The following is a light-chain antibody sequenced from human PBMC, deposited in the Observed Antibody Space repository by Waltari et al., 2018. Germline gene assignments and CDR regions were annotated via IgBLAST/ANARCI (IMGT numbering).Light chain of an antibody. J-gene: IGKJ3*01. CDR2: DAS. CDR3: QQYSNWPPEVT. CDR1: QSVSSN. Sequence: EIVMTQSPATLSVSPGESATLSCRASQSVSSNLAWYQQKPGQAPRLLIYDASSRATGIPARFSGSGSGTEFTLTISSLQSEDSALYYCQQYSNWPPEVTFGLGTKVDIK. V-gene: IGKV3-15*01.